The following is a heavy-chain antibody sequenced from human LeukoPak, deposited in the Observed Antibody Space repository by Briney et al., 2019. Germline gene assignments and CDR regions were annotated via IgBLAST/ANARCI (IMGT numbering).Heavy chain of an antibody. Sequence: PGGSLRLSCAASGFTFSSYWMHWVRQAPGKGLVWVSRINRDGSTTRYADSMRGRFTISRDNAKNTLDLQMSSLRVEDTAVYYCARDTSSSFDYWGQGILVTVSS. CDR1: GFTFSSYW. CDR2: INRDGSTT. V-gene: IGHV3-74*01. D-gene: IGHD6-19*01. J-gene: IGHJ4*02. CDR3: ARDTSSSFDY.